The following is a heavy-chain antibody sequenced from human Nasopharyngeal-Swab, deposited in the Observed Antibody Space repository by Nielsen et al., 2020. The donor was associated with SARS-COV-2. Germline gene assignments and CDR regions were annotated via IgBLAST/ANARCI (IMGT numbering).Heavy chain of an antibody. Sequence: SVKVSCKASGFSITYRFLHWLRQAPGQALAWMGWITPFNGNAKYEQKFKGRVSITRDGSRTTASLELSSLRPDDTAMYFCASGQCINGVCNPTDGLDVWGQGTSVTVS. CDR1: GFSITYRF. V-gene: IGHV1-45*02. D-gene: IGHD2-8*01. CDR3: ASGQCINGVCNPTDGLDV. CDR2: ITPFNGNA. J-gene: IGHJ6*02.